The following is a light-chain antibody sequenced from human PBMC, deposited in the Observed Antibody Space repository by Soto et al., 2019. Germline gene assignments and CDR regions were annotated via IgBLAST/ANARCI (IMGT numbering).Light chain of an antibody. CDR2: SAS. Sequence: DIQLTQSPSFLSAFVGDTVTITSRASQAMSTYLAWYQQKPGKVPKLMIRSASTLQSGVPPRFSGGGSGTEFTLTISNLQPDDSGIYYCQQLNGYQLAFGGGTNVEIK. CDR1: QAMSTY. V-gene: IGKV1-9*01. J-gene: IGKJ4*01. CDR3: QQLNGYQLA.